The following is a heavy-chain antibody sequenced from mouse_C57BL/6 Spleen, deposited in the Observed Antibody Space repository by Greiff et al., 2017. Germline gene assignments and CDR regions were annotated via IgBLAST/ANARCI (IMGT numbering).Heavy chain of an antibody. CDR1: GFTFSDYY. D-gene: IGHD2-4*01. J-gene: IGHJ4*01. Sequence: EVKLMESGGGLVQPGGSLKLSCAASGFTFSDYYMYWVRQTPEKRLEWVAYISNGGGSTYYPDTVKGRFTISRDNAKNTLYLQMSRLKSEDTAMYYCARGGYDYDYAMDYWGQGTSVTVSS. CDR2: ISNGGGST. CDR3: ARGGYDYDYAMDY. V-gene: IGHV5-12*01.